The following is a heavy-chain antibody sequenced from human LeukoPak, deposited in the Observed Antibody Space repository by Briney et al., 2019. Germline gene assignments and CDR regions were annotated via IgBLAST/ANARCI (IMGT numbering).Heavy chain of an antibody. V-gene: IGHV4-39*07. J-gene: IGHJ4*02. D-gene: IGHD1-26*01. Sequence: PSETLSLTCTVSGVSISSSNSYWGWIRQPPGKGLEWIGSIYYSGNTYYNASLKSQVSISIDTSKNQFSLKLSSVTAADTAVYYCARYKYSGSSYYFDYWGQGTLVTVSS. CDR2: IYYSGNT. CDR1: GVSISSSNSY. CDR3: ARYKYSGSSYYFDY.